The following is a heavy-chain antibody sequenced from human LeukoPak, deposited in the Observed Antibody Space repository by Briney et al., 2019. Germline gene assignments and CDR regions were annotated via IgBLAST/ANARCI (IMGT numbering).Heavy chain of an antibody. CDR1: GYTFTSYD. Sequence: ASVKVSCKASGYTFTSYDINWVRQATGQGLEWMGWMNPNSGNTGYAQKFQGRVTMTRNTSISTAYMELSSLRSEDTAVYYCARGSIYYDFWSGYYSIPYWFDPWGQGTLVTVSS. D-gene: IGHD3-3*01. CDR2: MNPNSGNT. J-gene: IGHJ5*02. V-gene: IGHV1-8*01. CDR3: ARGSIYYDFWSGYYSIPYWFDP.